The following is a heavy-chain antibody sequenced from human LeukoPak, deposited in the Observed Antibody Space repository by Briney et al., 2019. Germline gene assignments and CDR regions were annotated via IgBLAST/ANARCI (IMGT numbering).Heavy chain of an antibody. Sequence: ASVKVSCKASGGTFSSYAISWVRQAPGQGLEWMGRIIPILGIANYAQKFQGRVTITADKSTSTAYMELSSLRSEDTAVYYCARDSGSYPNYYYYGMDVWGQGTTVTVSS. CDR1: GGTFSSYA. CDR3: ARDSGSYPNYYYYGMDV. V-gene: IGHV1-69*04. D-gene: IGHD1-26*01. J-gene: IGHJ6*02. CDR2: IIPILGIA.